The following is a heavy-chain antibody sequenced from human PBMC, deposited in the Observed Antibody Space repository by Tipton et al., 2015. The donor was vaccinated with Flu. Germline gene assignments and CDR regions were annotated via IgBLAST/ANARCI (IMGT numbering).Heavy chain of an antibody. V-gene: IGHV4-61*02. D-gene: IGHD1-20*01. CDR1: DDSISSNTYY. CDR3: ARVDTWNVVG. J-gene: IGHJ4*02. CDR2: IYYSGSV. Sequence: TLSLTCTVSDDSISSNTYYWSWIRQPAGKGLEWVGRIYYSGSVNYNPSLKSRLTISIDLPKNQFSLKLSSVTAADTAVYYCARVDTWNVVGWGQGALVTVSS.